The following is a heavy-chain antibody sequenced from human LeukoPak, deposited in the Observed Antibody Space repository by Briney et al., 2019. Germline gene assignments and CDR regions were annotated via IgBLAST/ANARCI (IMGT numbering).Heavy chain of an antibody. J-gene: IGHJ4*02. CDR3: AKGGYYYDSSGYSQFDY. D-gene: IGHD3-22*01. V-gene: IGHV3-23*01. CDR2: ISGGGGST. Sequence: PGGSLRLSCAASGFTFSSYAMSWVRQAPGKGLEWVSAISGGGGSTYYADSVKGRSNISRDNTTTTLYLKMNSLRAEDTAVYYCAKGGYYYDSSGYSQFDYWGQGTLVTVSS. CDR1: GFTFSSYA.